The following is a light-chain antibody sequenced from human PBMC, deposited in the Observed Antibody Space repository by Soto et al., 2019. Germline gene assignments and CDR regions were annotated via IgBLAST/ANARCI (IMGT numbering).Light chain of an antibody. CDR2: GAS. J-gene: IGKJ1*01. Sequence: EIVMTQSPATLSVSPGERATLSCRASQSVSSNLAWYQQKPGQAPRLLIYGASTRATGIPARFSGSGSGTDFTLTISRLEPEDFAVYYCQQYGSSPPATFGQGTKVDIK. CDR1: QSVSSN. CDR3: QQYGSSPPAT. V-gene: IGKV3-20*01.